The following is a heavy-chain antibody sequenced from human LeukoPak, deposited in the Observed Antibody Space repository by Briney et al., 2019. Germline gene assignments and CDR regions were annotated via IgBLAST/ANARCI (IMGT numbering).Heavy chain of an antibody. J-gene: IGHJ4*02. V-gene: IGHV4-39*02. CDR2: IYYSGST. D-gene: IGHD1-26*01. CDR3: ARAGDEWEAQFDY. CDR1: SGSISSTTSY. Sequence: SETLSLTCTVSSGSISSTTSYWGWIRQPPGKGLEWIGSIYYSGSTYYNPSLKSRVTISVDMSKNQFSLKLSSVTAADTAVYYCARAGDEWEAQFDYWGQGTLVTVSS.